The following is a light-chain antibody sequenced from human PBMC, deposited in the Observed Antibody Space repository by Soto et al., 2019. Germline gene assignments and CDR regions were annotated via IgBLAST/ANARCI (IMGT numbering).Light chain of an antibody. CDR3: MQSLQTPLT. Sequence: DIVMTQSPLSLPVTPGEPASISCRSRQNLLHSNGYNYLDWYLQKPGQSPQLLIFLGSNRASGVPDRFSGSGSGTDFTLKISRVEAEDVGVYYCMQSLQTPLTFGGGTKVESK. V-gene: IGKV2-28*01. J-gene: IGKJ4*01. CDR1: QNLLHSNGYNY. CDR2: LGS.